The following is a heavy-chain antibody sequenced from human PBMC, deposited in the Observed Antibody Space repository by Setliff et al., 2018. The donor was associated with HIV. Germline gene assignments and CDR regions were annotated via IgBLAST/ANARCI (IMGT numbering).Heavy chain of an antibody. CDR2: ISPSNGYT. CDR1: GYTFSSYG. Sequence: ASVKVSCKASGYTFSSYGISRVRQAPGQGLEWMGWISPSNGYTNYAQKFQGWVTMTRDTSISTAYMELSRLRSDDTAVYYCARHSSSVGGVDYWGQGTLVTVSS. D-gene: IGHD6-13*01. V-gene: IGHV1-18*01. J-gene: IGHJ4*02. CDR3: ARHSSSVGGVDY.